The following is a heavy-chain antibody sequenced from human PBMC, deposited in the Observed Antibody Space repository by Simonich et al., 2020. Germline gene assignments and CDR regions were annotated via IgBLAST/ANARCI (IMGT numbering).Heavy chain of an antibody. J-gene: IGHJ3*02. V-gene: IGHV1-2*02. CDR1: GYTFTGYY. Sequence: QVQLVQSGAEVKKPGASVKVSCKASGYTFTGYYMHWVRQAPGQGLDGMGWNNPNSGGTNYAQKFQGGGTMTRDTSISTAYMELSRLRSDDTAVYYCARVRFEAFDIWGQGTMVTVSS. CDR3: ARVRFEAFDI. CDR2: NNPNSGGT.